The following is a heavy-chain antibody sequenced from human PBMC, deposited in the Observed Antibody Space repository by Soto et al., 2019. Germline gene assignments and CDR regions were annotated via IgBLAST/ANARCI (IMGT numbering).Heavy chain of an antibody. V-gene: IGHV3-33*01. D-gene: IGHD2-15*01. J-gene: IGHJ4*01. Sequence: QVQLVESGGGVVQPGRSLRLSCAESGFTFGDSGMHWVRQAPGKGLEWVAVIWFDGSSQYYLDSVKGRFTISRDNSQNSLYLQMNSLRVEDTAVYFCARARVVRWSGLTYFDFWGQGTLFTDSA. CDR2: IWFDGSSQ. CDR1: GFTFGDSG. CDR3: ARARVVRWSGLTYFDF.